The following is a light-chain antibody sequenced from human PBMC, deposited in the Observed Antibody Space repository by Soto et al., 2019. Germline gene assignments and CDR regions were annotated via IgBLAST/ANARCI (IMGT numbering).Light chain of an antibody. V-gene: IGLV2-14*01. Sequence: QSALTQPASVSGSPGQSITISCTGTSSDVVGYKYVSWYQQHPGKAPKLILYDVSFRPSGISNRFSGSKSGITASLTISGLQADDEANYYCSSYSGTSVVFGGGTKVTVL. CDR1: SSDVVGYKY. CDR2: DVS. J-gene: IGLJ2*01. CDR3: SSYSGTSVV.